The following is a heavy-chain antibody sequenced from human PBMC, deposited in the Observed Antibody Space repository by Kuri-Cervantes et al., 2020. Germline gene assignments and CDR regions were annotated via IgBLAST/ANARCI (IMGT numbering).Heavy chain of an antibody. CDR1: GFTFSSYG. CDR3: ARGGSGVFGVAPS. CDR2: ISYDGSNK. J-gene: IGHJ4*02. V-gene: IGHV3-30*03. D-gene: IGHD3-3*01. Sequence: GESLKISCAASGFTFSSYGMHWVRQAPGKGLEWVAVISYDGSNKYYADSVKGRFTISRDNSKNTLYLQMNSLRAEDTAVYYCARGGSGVFGVAPSWGQGTLVTIS.